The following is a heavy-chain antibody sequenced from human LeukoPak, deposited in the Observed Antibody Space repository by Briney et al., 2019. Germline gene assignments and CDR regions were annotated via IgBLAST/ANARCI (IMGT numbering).Heavy chain of an antibody. Sequence: PGGSLRLSCAASGFTFRSYAMHWVRQAPGKGLEWVAVVSSDGSIKFYPDSVKGRFTVSRDNSKNTLHLQMDSLRTDDTAVYYCAKSLYSGSYWGQGTLVTVSS. CDR3: AKSLYSGSY. CDR2: VSSDGSIK. D-gene: IGHD1-26*01. CDR1: GFTFRSYA. V-gene: IGHV3-30-3*02. J-gene: IGHJ4*02.